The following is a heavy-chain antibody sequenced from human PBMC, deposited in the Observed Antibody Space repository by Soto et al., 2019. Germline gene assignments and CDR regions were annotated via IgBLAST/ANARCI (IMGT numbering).Heavy chain of an antibody. J-gene: IGHJ4*03. Sequence: ASVKVSCKASGCTFSSYAISWVRQAPGQGLEWVGGIIPIFGTANYAQKFQGRVTITADESTSTAYMELSSLRPEDTAVYYCARGSNRSTSGGVIGLDFVIWGQGALVTVSS. CDR2: IIPIFGTA. V-gene: IGHV1-69*13. CDR3: ARGSNRSTSGGVIGLDFVI. CDR1: GCTFSSYA. D-gene: IGHD3-16*02.